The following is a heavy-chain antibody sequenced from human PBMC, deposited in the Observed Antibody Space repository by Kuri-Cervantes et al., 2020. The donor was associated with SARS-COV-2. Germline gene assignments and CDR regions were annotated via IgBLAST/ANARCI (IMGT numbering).Heavy chain of an antibody. CDR2: IYTSGST. D-gene: IGHD6-6*01. V-gene: IGHV4-4*07. J-gene: IGHJ4*02. CDR1: GGPISSYY. CDR3: ARGASIAARYYFDY. Sequence: SETLSLTCTVSGGPISSYYWSWIRQPAGKGLEWIGRIYTSGSTNYNPSLKSRVTMSVDTSKNQFSLKLSSVTAADTAVYYCARGASIAARYYFDYWGQGTLVTVSS.